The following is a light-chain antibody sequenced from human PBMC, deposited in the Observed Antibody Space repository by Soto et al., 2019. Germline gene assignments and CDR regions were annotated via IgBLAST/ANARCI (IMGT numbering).Light chain of an antibody. V-gene: IGKV1-5*01. CDR2: DAS. Sequence: DIQMTQSPSTLSASVGDRVTITCRASQSITTWLAWYQLKPGEAPKLLMYDASSLESGVPSRFSGSESGTEFTLTIASLQPDDFAAYYCQQYNSYPWTFGQGTKVEIK. J-gene: IGKJ1*01. CDR1: QSITTW. CDR3: QQYNSYPWT.